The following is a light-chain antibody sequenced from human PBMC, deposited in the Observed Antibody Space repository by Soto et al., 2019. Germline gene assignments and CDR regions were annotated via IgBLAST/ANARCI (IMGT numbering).Light chain of an antibody. CDR3: QQRSNWPPIT. Sequence: EIVLTQSPATLSLSPGERATLSCRASQSVSTNLAWYQQKPGQAPRLLMFDAPNRATGIPARFSGSGYGTDFTLTISGLEPEDFAVYYCQQRSNWPPITFCQGTRLEIK. V-gene: IGKV3-11*01. CDR1: QSVSTN. CDR2: DAP. J-gene: IGKJ5*01.